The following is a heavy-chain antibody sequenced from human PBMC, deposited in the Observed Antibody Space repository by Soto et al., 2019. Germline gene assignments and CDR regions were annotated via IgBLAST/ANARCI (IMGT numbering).Heavy chain of an antibody. CDR1: GFTFSDYY. Sequence: PGGSLRLSCAASGFTFSDYYMSWIRQAPGKGLEWVSYIGLGSSTKYYADSVEGRFTISRDNAKNSLYLQMNSLRAEDTAVYYCARDQLYYNDISGRPLNAFDVWGQGTMVTVS. CDR3: ARDQLYYNDISGRPLNAFDV. J-gene: IGHJ3*01. V-gene: IGHV3-11*04. CDR2: IGLGSSTK. D-gene: IGHD3-22*01.